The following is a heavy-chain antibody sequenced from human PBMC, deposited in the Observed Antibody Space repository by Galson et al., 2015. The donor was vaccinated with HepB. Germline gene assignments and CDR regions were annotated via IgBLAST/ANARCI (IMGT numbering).Heavy chain of an antibody. D-gene: IGHD3-22*01. CDR1: GYTFTSYD. J-gene: IGHJ3*02. CDR3: ARIYPTYYYDSSGYYVAFDI. CDR2: MNPNSGNT. V-gene: IGHV1-8*01. Sequence: SVKVSCKASGYTFTSYDINWVRQATGQGLEWMGWMNPNSGNTGYAQKFQGRVTMTRNTSISTAYMELSSLRSEDTAVYYCARIYPTYYYDSSGYYVAFDIWGQGTMVTVSS.